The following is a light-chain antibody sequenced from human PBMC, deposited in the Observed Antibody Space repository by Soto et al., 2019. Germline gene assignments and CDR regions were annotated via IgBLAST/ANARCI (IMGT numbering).Light chain of an antibody. J-gene: IGKJ3*01. Sequence: DIVMTQSPLSLPVTPGEPASISCRSSQSLLFSNGYNYLDWYLQKPGQSPQLLISLGSNRAPGVPDRFSGSGSGTDFTLKISRVEAEDVGVYYCMQGGQTPFTCGPGTKVDIK. V-gene: IGKV2-28*01. CDR1: QSLLFSNGYNY. CDR2: LGS. CDR3: MQGGQTPFT.